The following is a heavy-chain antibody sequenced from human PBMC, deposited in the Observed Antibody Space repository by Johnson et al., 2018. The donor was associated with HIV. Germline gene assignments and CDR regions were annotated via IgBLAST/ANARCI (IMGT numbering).Heavy chain of an antibody. CDR2: IRSKAYGGTT. V-gene: IGHV3-49*04. J-gene: IGHJ3*02. D-gene: IGHD3-3*01. CDR1: GFTFGDYA. Sequence: VQLVESGGGLVQPGRSLRLSCTASGFTFGDYAMSWVRQAPGKGLEWVGFIRSKAYGGTTEYAASVKGRFTISRDDSKSIAYLQMNSLKTEDTAVYYCTRDSPTYYNCWSGYPADAFDIWGQGTMVTVSS. CDR3: TRDSPTYYNCWSGYPADAFDI.